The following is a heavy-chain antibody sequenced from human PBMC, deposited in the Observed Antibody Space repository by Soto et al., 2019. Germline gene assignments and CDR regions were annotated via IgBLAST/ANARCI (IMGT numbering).Heavy chain of an antibody. CDR2: IDWDDDK. Sequence: SGPTLVNPTQTLTLTCTLSGFSLSTSGMRVSWIRQPPGKALEWLARIDWDDDKFYSTSLKTRLTISKDTSKNQVVLTMTNMDPVDTATYYCARTYYAGAFDIWGQGTMVTVSS. CDR1: GFSLSTSGMR. D-gene: IGHD3-16*01. J-gene: IGHJ3*02. CDR3: ARTYYAGAFDI. V-gene: IGHV2-70*04.